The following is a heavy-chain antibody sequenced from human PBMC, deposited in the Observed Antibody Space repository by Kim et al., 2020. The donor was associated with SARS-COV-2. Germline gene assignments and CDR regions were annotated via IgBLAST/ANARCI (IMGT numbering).Heavy chain of an antibody. CDR1: GFTLSDYW. Sequence: GGSLRLSCAASGFTLSDYWMHWVRQSPEKGLVWVSRINRDGSSIKYADSVRGRFTVSRDNAKNTLYLQMNSLRAEDTAVYYCTRETYVSGGYYFDYWGQGTLVTVSS. D-gene: IGHD3-10*01. V-gene: IGHV3-74*03. CDR3: TRETYVSGGYYFDY. J-gene: IGHJ4*02. CDR2: INRDGSSI.